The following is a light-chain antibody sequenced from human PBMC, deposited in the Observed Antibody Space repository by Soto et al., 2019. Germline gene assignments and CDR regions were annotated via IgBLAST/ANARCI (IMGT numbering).Light chain of an antibody. Sequence: DITSTKAPSSLSPSLGDRVTITCRARQSISTWLAWYQQKAGKARKVLIAKASNLESGVPSRFSGSACGTEFPLTISSLQPDDLASYYCQQYNRHPWTFGQGTKVDIK. CDR1: QSISTW. CDR2: KAS. V-gene: IGKV1-5*03. CDR3: QQYNRHPWT. J-gene: IGKJ1*01.